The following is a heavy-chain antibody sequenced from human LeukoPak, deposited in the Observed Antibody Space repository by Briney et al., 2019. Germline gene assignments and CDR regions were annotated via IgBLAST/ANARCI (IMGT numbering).Heavy chain of an antibody. CDR3: VTDLEIKGYFDY. D-gene: IGHD3-3*01. Sequence: GGSLRLSCAASGFTFSNVWMSWVRQVPGKGLEWVGRIRRKTDGETTDHAAPVKGRFTISRDDSKNTLYLQMNGLKTEDTAVYYCVTDLEIKGYFDYWGQGALVTVSS. CDR1: GFTFSNVW. CDR2: IRRKTDGETT. V-gene: IGHV3-15*01. J-gene: IGHJ4*02.